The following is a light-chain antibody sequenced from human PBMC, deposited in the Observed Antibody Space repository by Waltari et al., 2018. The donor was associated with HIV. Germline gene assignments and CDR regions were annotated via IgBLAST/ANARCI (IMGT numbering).Light chain of an antibody. Sequence: SYVLTQPPSVSVAPGRAARITCGGADIETKSVHWYRQRPGQAPVLVIYYDGERPSGIPERFSGSNSGNTATLTISRVEAGDEADYYCQVWDRSGVFVFGPGTKVTVL. CDR3: QVWDRSGVFV. CDR2: YDG. CDR1: DIETKS. J-gene: IGLJ1*01. V-gene: IGLV3-21*04.